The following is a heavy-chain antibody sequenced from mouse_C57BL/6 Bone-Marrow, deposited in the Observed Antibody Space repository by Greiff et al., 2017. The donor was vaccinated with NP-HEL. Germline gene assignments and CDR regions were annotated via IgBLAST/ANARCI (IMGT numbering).Heavy chain of an antibody. V-gene: IGHV3-6*01. CDR3: ARVLNWDIDY. J-gene: IGHJ2*01. CDR1: GYSITSGYY. D-gene: IGHD4-1*02. CDR2: ISYDGSN. Sequence: EVKLVESGPGLVKPSQSLSLTCSVTGYSITSGYYWNWIRQFPGNKLEWMGYISYDGSNNYNPSLKNRISITRDTSKNQFFLKLNSVTTEDTATYYCARVLNWDIDYWGQGTTLTVSS.